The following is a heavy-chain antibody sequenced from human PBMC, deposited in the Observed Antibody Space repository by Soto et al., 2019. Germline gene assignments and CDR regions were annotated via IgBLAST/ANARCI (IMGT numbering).Heavy chain of an antibody. Sequence: GGSLRLSCAASGFTFSDYYMSWIRQAPGKGLEWVSYISSSSSYTNYADSVKGRFTISRDNAKNSLYLQMNSLRAEDTAVYYCARGGTGGPPSYYGMDVWGQGTTVTVSS. J-gene: IGHJ6*02. CDR2: ISSSSSYT. V-gene: IGHV3-11*06. CDR1: GFTFSDYY. CDR3: ARGGTGGPPSYYGMDV. D-gene: IGHD1-1*01.